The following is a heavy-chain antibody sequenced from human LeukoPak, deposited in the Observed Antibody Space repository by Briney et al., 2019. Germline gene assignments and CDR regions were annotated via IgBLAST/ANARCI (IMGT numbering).Heavy chain of an antibody. Sequence: GGSLRLSCAASGFIFSSYGMHWVRQAPGKGLEWVAFIRYDGSNKYYADSVKGRFTISRDNSKNTLYLQMNSLRAEDTAVYYCAKDRSRSYSQGLDYWGQGTLVTVSS. J-gene: IGHJ4*02. V-gene: IGHV3-30*02. D-gene: IGHD1-26*01. CDR2: IRYDGSNK. CDR3: AKDRSRSYSQGLDY. CDR1: GFIFSSYG.